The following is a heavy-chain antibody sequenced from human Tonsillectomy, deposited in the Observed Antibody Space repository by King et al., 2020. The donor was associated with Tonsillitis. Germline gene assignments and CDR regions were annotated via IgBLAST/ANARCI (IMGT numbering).Heavy chain of an antibody. V-gene: IGHV4-34*01. Sequence: QVQLQQWGAGLLKPSETLSLTCAVHGGALSGFYWHWVRQSSGRGLEWIGEINHSGSTNYDPSLRRRVVMSVDTTKNQFSLSLSSVTAADTAVYYCARELETARGAFDNWGQGILVTVSS. CDR1: GGALSGFY. CDR2: INHSGST. CDR3: ARELETARGAFDN. D-gene: IGHD5-18*01. J-gene: IGHJ4*02.